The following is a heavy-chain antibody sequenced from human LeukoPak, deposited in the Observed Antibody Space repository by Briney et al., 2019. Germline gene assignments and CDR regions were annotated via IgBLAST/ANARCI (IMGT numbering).Heavy chain of an antibody. CDR3: ARDAGVVAVHYFDH. Sequence: GGSLRLSCAASGFTFSSHAMGWVRQAPGKGLEWVSATGGLGGSTYYAGSVKGRFTISRDNSRNTLYLQMDGRRADDTAVYYCARDAGVVAVHYFDHWGHGTLATVSS. CDR1: GFTFSSHA. CDR2: TGGLGGST. V-gene: IGHV3-23*01. J-gene: IGHJ4*03. D-gene: IGHD3-3*01.